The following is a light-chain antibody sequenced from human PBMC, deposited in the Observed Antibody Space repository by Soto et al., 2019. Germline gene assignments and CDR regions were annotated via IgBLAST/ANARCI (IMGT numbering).Light chain of an antibody. V-gene: IGLV1-44*01. CDR1: STNIGRNT. Sequence: QSVLTQPPSASGTPGQRVSISCSGSSTNIGRNTVNWYQQLPGTAPTVLIYSNDQRPSGVPVRFSGSKSGTSASLAISGLQSEDEAEDYCAARDDSLNGQGVFGGGTKLTVL. CDR2: SND. J-gene: IGLJ3*02. CDR3: AARDDSLNGQGV.